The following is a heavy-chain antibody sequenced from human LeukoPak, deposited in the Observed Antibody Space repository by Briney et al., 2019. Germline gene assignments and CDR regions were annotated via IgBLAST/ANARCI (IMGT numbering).Heavy chain of an antibody. CDR2: LSGSGSYT. Sequence: PGGSLRLSCAASGFTFSSYAMSWVRQAPGKGLEWVSVLSGSGSYTYYADSVKGRFTISRDNSKNTLYLQMNSLRAEDTAVYYCAKVRDGYGPGLFDYWGQGTLVTVSS. D-gene: IGHD5-24*01. CDR3: AKVRDGYGPGLFDY. J-gene: IGHJ4*02. V-gene: IGHV3-23*01. CDR1: GFTFSSYA.